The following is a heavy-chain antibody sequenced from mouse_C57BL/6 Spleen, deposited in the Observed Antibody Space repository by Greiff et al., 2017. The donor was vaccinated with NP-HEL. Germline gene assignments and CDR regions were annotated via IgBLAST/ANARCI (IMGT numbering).Heavy chain of an antibody. Sequence: VQLQQSGAELVKPGASVKLSCTASGFNIKDYYMHWVKQRTEQGLEWIGRIDPEDGETKYAPEFQGKATITADTSSNTAYLQLSSLTSEDTAVYYCARTTVVATGYFDVWGTGTTVTVSS. CDR2: IDPEDGET. D-gene: IGHD1-1*01. CDR3: ARTTVVATGYFDV. CDR1: GFNIKDYY. V-gene: IGHV14-2*01. J-gene: IGHJ1*03.